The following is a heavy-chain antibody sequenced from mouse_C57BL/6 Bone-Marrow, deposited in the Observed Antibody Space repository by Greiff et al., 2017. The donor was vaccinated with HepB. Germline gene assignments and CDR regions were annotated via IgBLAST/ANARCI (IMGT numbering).Heavy chain of an antibody. J-gene: IGHJ2*01. V-gene: IGHV1-50*01. D-gene: IGHD2-4*01. Sequence: QVQLQQPGAELVKPGASVKLSCKASGYTFTSYWMQWVKQRPGQGLEWIGEIDPSDSYTNYNQKFKGKATLTVDTSSSTAYMQLSSLTSEDAAVYDCARRVVRLRLYYLDYWGQGTTLTVSS. CDR2: IDPSDSYT. CDR1: GYTFTSYW. CDR3: ARRVVRLRLYYLDY.